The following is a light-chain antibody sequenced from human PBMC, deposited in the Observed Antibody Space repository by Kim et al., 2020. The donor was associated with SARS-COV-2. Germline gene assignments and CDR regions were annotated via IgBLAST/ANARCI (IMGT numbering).Light chain of an antibody. CDR3: QAWDGSTVV. J-gene: IGLJ3*02. CDR1: KLGDKY. V-gene: IGLV3-1*01. CDR2: QDH. Sequence: SVTPGQTASITCSGDKLGDKYACCYQQKPGQSPVLVIYQDHKRPSGIPERFSGSNSGNTATLTISGTQAMDEADYYCQAWDGSTVVFGGGTQLTVL.